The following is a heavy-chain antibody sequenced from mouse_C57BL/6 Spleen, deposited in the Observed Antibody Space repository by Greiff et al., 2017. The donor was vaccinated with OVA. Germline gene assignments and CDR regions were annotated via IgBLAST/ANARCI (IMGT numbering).Heavy chain of an antibody. Sequence: EVKLVESGGGLVKPGGSLKLSCAASGFTFRSYTMSWVRQTPEKRLEWVATISGGGGNTYYPASVKGRFTISRDNAKNTLYLQMSRLRSEDTALYYCARVYYGSSYWYFDVWGTGTTVTVSS. CDR1: GFTFRSYT. J-gene: IGHJ1*03. V-gene: IGHV5-9*01. CDR3: ARVYYGSSYWYFDV. D-gene: IGHD1-1*01. CDR2: ISGGGGNT.